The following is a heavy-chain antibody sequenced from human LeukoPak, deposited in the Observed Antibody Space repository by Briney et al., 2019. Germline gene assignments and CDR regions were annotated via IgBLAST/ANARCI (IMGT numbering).Heavy chain of an antibody. V-gene: IGHV4-39*07. CDR3: ARVQSRLSWFDP. Sequence: SETLSLTCTVSGGSISGTSYYWGWIRQPPGKGLEWIGSIYYSGSTHYNPSLKSRVTISVDTSKNQFSLKLSSVTAADTAVYYCARVQSRLSWFDPWGQGTLVTVSS. CDR1: GGSISGTSYY. J-gene: IGHJ5*02. CDR2: IYYSGST.